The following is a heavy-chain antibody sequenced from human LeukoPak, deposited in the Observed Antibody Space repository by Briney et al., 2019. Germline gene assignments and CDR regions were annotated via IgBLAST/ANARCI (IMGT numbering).Heavy chain of an antibody. CDR1: GGSISSSSYY. CDR3: ASQEYSSGWYDDY. J-gene: IGHJ4*02. V-gene: IGHV4-39*01. Sequence: PSETLSLTCTVSGGSISSSSYYWGWIRQPPGKGLEWIGSIYYSGSTYYNPSLKSRVTISVDTSKNQFSLKLSSVTAADTAVYYCASQEYSSGWYDDYWGQGTLVTVPS. D-gene: IGHD6-19*01. CDR2: IYYSGST.